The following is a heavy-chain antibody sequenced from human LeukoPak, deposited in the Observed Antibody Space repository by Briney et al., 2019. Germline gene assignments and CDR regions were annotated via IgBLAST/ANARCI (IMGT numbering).Heavy chain of an antibody. CDR3: AGFFYDSSGAAFDI. D-gene: IGHD3-22*01. CDR1: VPTFTSYA. CDR2: FIPIFGSP. J-gene: IGHJ3*02. V-gene: IGHV1-69*05. Sequence: VASVKVSCKASVPTFTSYAINWVRQAPGQGLEWMGGFIPIFGSPTYAQEFQGRDTFTTDESTYTAYMELSNLRSDDTAVFYCAGFFYDSSGAAFDIWGQGTMVTVSS.